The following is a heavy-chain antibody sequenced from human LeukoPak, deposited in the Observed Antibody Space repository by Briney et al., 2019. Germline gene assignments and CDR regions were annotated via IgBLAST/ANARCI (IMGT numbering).Heavy chain of an antibody. Sequence: ASVKVSCKASGGTFSSYAISWVRQAPGQGLEWMGWISGYNGNANYARKVQGRVTMTTDTSTSTVYMELRSLNSDNTAVYYCARTGNWAPDHWGQGTLVTVSS. CDR2: ISGYNGNA. D-gene: IGHD1-14*01. J-gene: IGHJ5*02. CDR3: ARTGNWAPDH. CDR1: GGTFSSYA. V-gene: IGHV1-18*01.